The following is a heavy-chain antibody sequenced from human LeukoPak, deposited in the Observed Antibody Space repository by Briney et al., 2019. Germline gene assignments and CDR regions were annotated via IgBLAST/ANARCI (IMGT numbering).Heavy chain of an antibody. CDR1: GFTFSSYW. CDR3: ARDGPVVPAPSLDP. CDR2: IRQDGSEK. D-gene: IGHD2-2*01. V-gene: IGHV3-7*01. Sequence: PGGSLRLSCAASGFTFSSYWMSWVRQAPGKGLEWEANIRQDGSEKYYVDSVKGRFTISRDNAKNSLYLQMNSLRAEDTAVYYCARDGPVVPAPSLDPWGQGTLVTVSS. J-gene: IGHJ5*02.